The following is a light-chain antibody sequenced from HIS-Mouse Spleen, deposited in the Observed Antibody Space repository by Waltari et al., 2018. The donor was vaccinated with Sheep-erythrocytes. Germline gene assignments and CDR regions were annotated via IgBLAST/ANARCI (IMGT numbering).Light chain of an antibody. Sequence: QSALTQPRSVSGSPGQSVTISCTGTSSDVGGYNYVSWYQQHPGKAPKLLIYDVSKRPSVGPARFPGSKSGTTASLTISGLQAEDEADYYCCSYAGSYTLVFGGGTKLTVL. CDR1: SSDVGGYNY. J-gene: IGLJ2*01. CDR3: CSYAGSYTLV. V-gene: IGLV2-11*01. CDR2: DVS.